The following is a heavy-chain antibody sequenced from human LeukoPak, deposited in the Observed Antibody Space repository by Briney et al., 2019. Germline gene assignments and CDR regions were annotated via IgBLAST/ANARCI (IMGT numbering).Heavy chain of an antibody. V-gene: IGHV4-34*01. CDR2: INHSGST. Sequence: PSETLSLTCAVYGGSFSGYYWSWIRQPPGKGLEWIGEINHSGSTNYNPSLKSRVTISVDTSKNQFSLKLSSVTAADTAVYYCASVGPLRYFDWLYFDYWGQGTLVTVSS. CDR1: GGSFSGYY. D-gene: IGHD3-9*01. J-gene: IGHJ4*02. CDR3: ASVGPLRYFDWLYFDY.